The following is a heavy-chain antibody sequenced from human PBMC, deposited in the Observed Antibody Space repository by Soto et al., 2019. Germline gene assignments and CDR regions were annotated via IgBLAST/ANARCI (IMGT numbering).Heavy chain of an antibody. D-gene: IGHD3-16*01. CDR1: DGSVNSGNYY. V-gene: IGHV4-61*01. Sequence: SETLSLACSVSDGSVNSGNYYWSWIRQPPGKGLEWIGHIYYIGTTDYNPSLKSRVTISVDTSKNQFSLKVTSVTAADTAVYFCAREEKQLSRYGGDFDYWGQGILVT. CDR2: IYYIGTT. J-gene: IGHJ4*02. CDR3: AREEKQLSRYGGDFDY.